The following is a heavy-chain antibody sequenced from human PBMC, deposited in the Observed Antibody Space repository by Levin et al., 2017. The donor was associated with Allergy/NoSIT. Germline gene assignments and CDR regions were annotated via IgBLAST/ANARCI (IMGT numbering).Heavy chain of an antibody. J-gene: IGHJ4*02. CDR2: IKPDGSRQ. D-gene: IGHD4-23*01. Sequence: HPGGSLRLSCVGSGFTFSSYWMTWVRQGPGKGLDWVANIKPDGSRQNYVDSVKGRFTISRDNSKNSVSLQMTNLRADDTGVYYCARDWNGGGWSNDYWGQGTLVTVSS. CDR3: ARDWNGGGWSNDY. CDR1: GFTFSSYW. V-gene: IGHV3-7*01.